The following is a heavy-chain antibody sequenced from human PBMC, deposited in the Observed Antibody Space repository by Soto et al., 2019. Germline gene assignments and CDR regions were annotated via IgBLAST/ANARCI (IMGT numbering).Heavy chain of an antibody. CDR1: GFSFRSSG. D-gene: IGHD3-10*01. CDR3: ASITGTNAFDI. J-gene: IGHJ3*02. V-gene: IGHV3-33*01. Sequence: QVHLVESGGGVVQPGRSLRLSCLASGFSFRSSGMHWIRQPPGKGLEWLALIWYDGSNQIYLDSVKDRFTISRDNSKNTLYLQMNSLTVEDTAVYFCASITGTNAFDIWGQGTMVTVSS. CDR2: IWYDGSNQ.